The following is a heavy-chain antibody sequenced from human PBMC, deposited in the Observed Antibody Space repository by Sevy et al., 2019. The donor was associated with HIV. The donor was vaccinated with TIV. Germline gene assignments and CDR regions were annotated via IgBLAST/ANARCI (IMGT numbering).Heavy chain of an antibody. V-gene: IGHV3-23*01. Sequence: GGSLRLSCAASEFTFSKYSMSWVRQPPGKGLEWVSTLSFGCGEINYADSVKGRFTISRDNSKSSVYLQMNNLRPEDTAVYYCAREGCTKPHDYWGQETLVTISS. CDR1: EFTFSKYS. J-gene: IGHJ4*02. D-gene: IGHD2-8*01. CDR2: LSFGCGEI. CDR3: AREGCTKPHDY.